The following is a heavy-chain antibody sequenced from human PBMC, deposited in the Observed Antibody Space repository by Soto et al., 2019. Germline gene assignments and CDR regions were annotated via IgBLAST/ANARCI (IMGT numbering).Heavy chain of an antibody. Sequence: QVQLVQSGAEVKKPGSSVKVSCKASGGTFSSYAISWVRQAPGQGLEWMGGIIPIFGTANYAQKFQGRVTITADESTGTAYMELSSLRCEDTAVYYCARALSGYYYDSSGYPRFDYWGQGTLVTVSS. CDR2: IIPIFGTA. D-gene: IGHD3-22*01. CDR3: ARALSGYYYDSSGYPRFDY. J-gene: IGHJ4*02. V-gene: IGHV1-69*01. CDR1: GGTFSSYA.